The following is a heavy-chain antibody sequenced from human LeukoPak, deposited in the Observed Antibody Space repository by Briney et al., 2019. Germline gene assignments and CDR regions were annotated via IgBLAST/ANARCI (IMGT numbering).Heavy chain of an antibody. D-gene: IGHD2-8*01. CDR2: INPNSGDT. CDR3: AREGLSLKHFDS. CDR1: GFTFTAYF. Sequence: ASVKVSCKASGFTFTAYFMHWVRQAPGQGLEWMEWINPNSGDTNYAQKFKGRVTFTRDTSTSTAYMQLSSLTSDDTALYYCAREGLSLKHFDSWGQGTLVTVSS. J-gene: IGHJ4*02. V-gene: IGHV1-2*02.